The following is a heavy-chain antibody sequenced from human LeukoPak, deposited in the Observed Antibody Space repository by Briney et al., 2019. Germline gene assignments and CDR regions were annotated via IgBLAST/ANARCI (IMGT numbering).Heavy chain of an antibody. V-gene: IGHV1-69*05. D-gene: IGHD1-1*01. CDR2: IIPIFGTA. CDR3: ARDSYNWNWFDP. J-gene: IGHJ5*02. Sequence: RASVKVSRKASGGTFSSYAISWVRQAPGQGLEWMGRIIPIFGTANYAQKFQGRVTITTDESTSTAYMELSSLRSEDTAVYYCARDSYNWNWFDPWGQGTLVTVSS. CDR1: GGTFSSYA.